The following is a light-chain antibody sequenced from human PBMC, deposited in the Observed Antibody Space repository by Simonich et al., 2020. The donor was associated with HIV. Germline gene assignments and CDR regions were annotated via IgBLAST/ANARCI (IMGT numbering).Light chain of an antibody. CDR2: DAS. CDR3: QQFNSYPPT. J-gene: IGKJ5*01. Sequence: IQMTQSPSSLSASVRDRVTITCQASQDISNYLNWYQQKPGKAPKLLIYDASSLESGVPSRFSGSGSGTDFTLTISSLQPEDFATYYCQQFNSYPPTFGQGTRLEMK. V-gene: IGKV1-13*02. CDR1: QDISNY.